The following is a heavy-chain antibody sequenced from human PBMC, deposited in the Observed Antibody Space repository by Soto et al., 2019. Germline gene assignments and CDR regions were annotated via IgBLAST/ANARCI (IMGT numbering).Heavy chain of an antibody. CDR3: ARVPAP. V-gene: IGHV4-30-2*01. J-gene: IGHJ4*02. Sequence: QLQLQESGSGLVKPSQTLSLTCAVSGGSISSGGYSWSWFRQPPGKGLEWIGYIYHGGTTYYNPSLQSRVTISVGRSKNQFSPNRIFVAAADTAVYYCARVPAPWGQGPLVTVSS. CDR1: GGSISSGGYS. CDR2: IYHGGTT.